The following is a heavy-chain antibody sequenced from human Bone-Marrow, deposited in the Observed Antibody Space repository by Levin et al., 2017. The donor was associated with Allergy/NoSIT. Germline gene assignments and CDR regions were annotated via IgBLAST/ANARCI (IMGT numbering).Heavy chain of an antibody. Sequence: SETLSLTCTVSGGSISSYYWSWIRQPPGKGLEWIGYIYYSGSTNYNPSLKSRVTISVDTSKNQFSLKLSSVTAADTAVYYCAREQPVVVTATPAAFDIWGQGTMVTVSS. V-gene: IGHV4-59*01. CDR3: AREQPVVVTATPAAFDI. D-gene: IGHD2-21*02. J-gene: IGHJ3*02. CDR1: GGSISSYY. CDR2: IYYSGST.